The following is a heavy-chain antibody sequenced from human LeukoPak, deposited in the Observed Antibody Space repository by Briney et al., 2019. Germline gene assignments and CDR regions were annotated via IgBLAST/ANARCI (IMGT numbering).Heavy chain of an antibody. CDR2: IYYSGST. V-gene: IGHV4-59*01. J-gene: IGHJ3*02. CDR3: ARGYYYDSSGPFGAFDI. Sequence: SETLSLTCTVSGGSISSYYWSWIRQPPGKGLEWIGYIYYSGSTNYNPSLKSRVTISVDTSKNQFSLKLSSVTAADTAVYYCARGYYYDSSGPFGAFDIWGQGTMITVSS. D-gene: IGHD3-22*01. CDR1: GGSISSYY.